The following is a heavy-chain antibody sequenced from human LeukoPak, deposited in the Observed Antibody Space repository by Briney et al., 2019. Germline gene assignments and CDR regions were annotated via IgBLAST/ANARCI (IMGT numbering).Heavy chain of an antibody. V-gene: IGHV3-72*01. CDR3: VRVNEGYAKDFEY. Sequence: GGSLRLSCAASGFTFSDHYMDWVRQAPGKGLEWVGRARIQANSYTTEYAASVKGRFSISRDDSKNSLYLQMNSLKTEDTAVYYCVRVNEGYAKDFEYWGQGTLVTVSS. CDR2: ARIQANSYTT. J-gene: IGHJ4*02. CDR1: GFTFSDHY. D-gene: IGHD2-8*01.